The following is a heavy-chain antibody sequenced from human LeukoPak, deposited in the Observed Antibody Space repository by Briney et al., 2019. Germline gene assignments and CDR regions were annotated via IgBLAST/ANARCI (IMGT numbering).Heavy chain of an antibody. CDR3: ASRPAGSTWYGVFDY. J-gene: IGHJ4*02. V-gene: IGHV4-59*11. D-gene: IGHD6-13*01. CDR1: GGPIYRHY. CDR2: VFYPGST. Sequence: PSETLSLTCTGSGGPIYRHYWSWLRQPPGKGLEWIGYVFYPGSTNYNPSLKSRVTMSLDTSRDQFSLRLTSVTAADTAIYYCASRPAGSTWYGVFDYWSQGTLVTVSP.